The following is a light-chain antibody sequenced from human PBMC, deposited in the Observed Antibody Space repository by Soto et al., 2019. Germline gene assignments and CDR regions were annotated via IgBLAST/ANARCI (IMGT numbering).Light chain of an antibody. Sequence: DIQMTQSPSTLSASVGDRVTITCRASQGIRGWLAWLQQQPGKAPKLLIYAASNLESAVPSRFSGSGSGTEFTLTINGLQPDDFATYYCQQYITYPWTFGQGTKVEI. J-gene: IGKJ1*01. CDR2: AAS. CDR1: QGIRGW. V-gene: IGKV1-5*03. CDR3: QQYITYPWT.